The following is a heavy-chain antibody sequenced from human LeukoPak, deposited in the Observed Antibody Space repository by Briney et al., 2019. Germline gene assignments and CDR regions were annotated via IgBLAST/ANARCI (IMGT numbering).Heavy chain of an antibody. CDR2: ITNTGGNT. CDR3: VIVRGYFDSSGSDY. J-gene: IGHJ4*02. D-gene: IGHD3-9*01. Sequence: GGSLRLFCSASGFTFSSYTIHWVRQDPGKGLEFVSAITNTGGNTYYADSVKGRFTISRDNSKNTVYLQMSSLRAEDTAVYYCVIVRGYFDSSGSDYWGQGSLVTVSS. CDR1: GFTFSSYT. V-gene: IGHV3-64D*06.